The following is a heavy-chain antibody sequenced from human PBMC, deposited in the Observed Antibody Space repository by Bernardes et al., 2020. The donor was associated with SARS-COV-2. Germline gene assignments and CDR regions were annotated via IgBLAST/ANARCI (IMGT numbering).Heavy chain of an antibody. CDR1: GFTFSSYA. CDR2: ISGSGGST. CDR3: AKVPILWFAPEYFDY. J-gene: IGHJ4*02. Sequence: GGSLRLSCAASGFTFSSYAMSWVRQAPGKGLEWVSAISGSGGSTYYADSVKGRFTISRDNSKNTLYLQMNSLRAEDTAVYYCAKVPILWFAPEYFDYWGQGTLVTVSS. D-gene: IGHD3-10*01. V-gene: IGHV3-23*01.